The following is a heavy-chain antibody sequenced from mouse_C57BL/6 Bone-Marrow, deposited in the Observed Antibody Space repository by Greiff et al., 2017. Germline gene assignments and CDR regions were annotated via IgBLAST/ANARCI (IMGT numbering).Heavy chain of an antibody. CDR2: IYPGSGST. CDR3: DTTVVVPHWYFDV. Sequence: QVQLQQPGAELVKPGASVKMSCKASGYTFTSYWITWVKQRPGQGLEWIGDIYPGSGSTNYNEKFKSKDTLTVDTSSSTAYMQLSSLTSEDSAVYYCDTTVVVPHWYFDVWGTGTTVTVSS. V-gene: IGHV1-55*01. CDR1: GYTFTSYW. D-gene: IGHD1-1*01. J-gene: IGHJ1*03.